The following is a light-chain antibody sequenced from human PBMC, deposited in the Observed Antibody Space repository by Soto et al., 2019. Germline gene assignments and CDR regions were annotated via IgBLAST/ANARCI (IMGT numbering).Light chain of an antibody. CDR2: GTS. J-gene: IGKJ4*01. CDR1: QSVSSNY. V-gene: IGKV3-20*01. Sequence: EVVLTQSPGTLSLSPGETATLSCRANQSVSSNYLAWYRQKPGQAPRLLIYGTSSRATGIPDRFNGGGSGTDFTLTISRLEPEDFAVYYCQHYDNSPLHLSLGGGTKVDIK. CDR3: QHYDNSPLHLS.